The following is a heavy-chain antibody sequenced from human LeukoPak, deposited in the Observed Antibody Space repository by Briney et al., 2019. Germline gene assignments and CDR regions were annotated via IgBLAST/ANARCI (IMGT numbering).Heavy chain of an antibody. CDR2: FYYSGST. J-gene: IGHJ4*01. CDR1: GGSISTSSYY. D-gene: IGHD4-17*01. CDR3: ARAPGTTFDY. V-gene: IGHV4-39*01. Sequence: SETPSLTCTVSGGSISTSSYYWGWIRQPPGKGLEWIGSFYYSGSTYYNPSLKSRVTISVDTSKNQFSLKLTSVTAADTAVYYCARAPGTTFDYWGHGNMVTVSS.